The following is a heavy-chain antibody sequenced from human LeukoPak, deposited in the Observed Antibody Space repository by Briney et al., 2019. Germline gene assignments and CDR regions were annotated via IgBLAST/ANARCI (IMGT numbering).Heavy chain of an antibody. D-gene: IGHD2-21*01. J-gene: IGHJ4*02. V-gene: IGHV3-21*01. Sequence: GGTLRLSCAASGFTFSSDSMNWVRQAPGKGLEWGSSISSSSSYIYPADSVKGRFTISRDNAKNSLYLQMNSLRAEDTAVYYCARFHYCGGDCYSGFDYWGQGTLVTVSS. CDR2: ISSSSSYI. CDR1: GFTFSSDS. CDR3: ARFHYCGGDCYSGFDY.